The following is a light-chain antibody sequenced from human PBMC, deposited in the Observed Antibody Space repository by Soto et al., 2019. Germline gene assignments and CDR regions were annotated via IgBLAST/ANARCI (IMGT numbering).Light chain of an antibody. CDR1: SNDVGGYDH. J-gene: IGLJ1*01. CDR2: EVN. V-gene: IGLV2-14*01. CDR3: RSYTSSITHV. Sequence: QSVLTQPASVSGSLGQSITISCSGTSNDVGGYDHVSWYQHYPGKAPKLVIYEVNHRPSGVSDRFSGSKSGDTASLTISGLQAEDEADYYCRSYTSSITHVFGTGTKFTVL.